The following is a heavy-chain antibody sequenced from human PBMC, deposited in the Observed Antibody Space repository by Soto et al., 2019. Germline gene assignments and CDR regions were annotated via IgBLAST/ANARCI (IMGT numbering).Heavy chain of an antibody. CDR2: INHSGST. V-gene: IGHV4-34*01. J-gene: IGHJ6*02. Sequence: PSETLSLTCAVYGGSFSGYYWSWIRQPPGKGLEWIGEINHSGSTNYNPSLKSRVTISVDTSKNQFSLKLSSVTAADTAVYYCARDRGGYGPPDVWGQGTTVTVSS. D-gene: IGHD3-10*01. CDR1: GGSFSGYY. CDR3: ARDRGGYGPPDV.